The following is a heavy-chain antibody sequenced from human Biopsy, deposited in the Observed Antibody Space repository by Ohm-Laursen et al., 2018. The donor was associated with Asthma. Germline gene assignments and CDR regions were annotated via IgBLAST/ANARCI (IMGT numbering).Heavy chain of an antibody. CDR2: IYYSGTT. D-gene: IGHD3-3*02. Sequence: SETLSLTCGLSSGSGGYMRSGNYYWGWIRQPPGKGLEWIGSIYYSGTTYYNPSLESRVTVSADTSKNQFSLKLTSVTAADTAVYYCVRGSSIWHHGPFHYYYGLDVWGQGTTATVSS. CDR1: GGYMRSGNYY. CDR3: VRGSSIWHHGPFHYYYGLDV. J-gene: IGHJ6*02. V-gene: IGHV4-39*01.